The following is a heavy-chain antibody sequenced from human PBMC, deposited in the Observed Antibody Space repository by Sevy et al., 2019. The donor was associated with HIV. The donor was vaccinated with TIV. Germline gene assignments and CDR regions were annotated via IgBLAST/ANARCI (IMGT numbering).Heavy chain of an antibody. CDR3: AGENAWGRGYS. CDR1: GGSITSLY. CDR2: IYYNGHI. D-gene: IGHD1-26*01. Sequence: LETLSLTCTVSGGSITSLYWNWIRQPPGKVLEWIANIYYNGHINYNPSLKSRVTLSLDTSKNQFSLRLSSVTAADTAMYYCAGENAWGRGYSWGQGTLVTVSS. J-gene: IGHJ4*02. V-gene: IGHV4-59*08.